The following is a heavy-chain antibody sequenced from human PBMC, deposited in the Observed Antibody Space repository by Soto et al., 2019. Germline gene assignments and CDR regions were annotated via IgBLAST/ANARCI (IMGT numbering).Heavy chain of an antibody. J-gene: IGHJ4*02. Sequence: PGGSLRLSCETSGFTFTNFDLSWVRQAPGKGLEWVAFISGSGSIIYYTDSVKGRFTISKDDARTSLFLQMDTLRPEDMAVYYCVRGERNLLPPAYRKWGIYFDFWGQGTLVTVSS. CDR1: GFTFTNFD. CDR2: ISGSGSII. V-gene: IGHV3-48*03. D-gene: IGHD1-1*01. CDR3: VRGERNLLPPAYRKWGIYFDF.